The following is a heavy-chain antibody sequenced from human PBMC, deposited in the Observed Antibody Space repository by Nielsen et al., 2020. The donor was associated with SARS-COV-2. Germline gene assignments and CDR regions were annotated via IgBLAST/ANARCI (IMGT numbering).Heavy chain of an antibody. CDR1: GYTFTSYD. CDR3: ARGAVAGTYYYYYYMDV. CDR2: MNPNSGNT. D-gene: IGHD6-19*01. J-gene: IGHJ6*03. V-gene: IGHV1-8*01. Sequence: ASVKVSCKASGYTFTSYDINWVRQATGQGLEWMRWMNPNSGNTGYAQKFQGRVTMTRNTSISTAYMELSSLRSEDTAVYYCARGAVAGTYYYYYYMDVWGKGTTVTVSS.